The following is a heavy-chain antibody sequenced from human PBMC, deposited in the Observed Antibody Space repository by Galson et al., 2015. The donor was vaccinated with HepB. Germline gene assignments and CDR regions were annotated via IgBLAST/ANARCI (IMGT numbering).Heavy chain of an antibody. D-gene: IGHD4-17*01. J-gene: IGHJ6*02. V-gene: IGHV3-23*01. CDR3: AKVDQYTVTPRSTSMDV. Sequence: SLRLSCAASGFTFSSYAMSWVRQAPGKGLEWVSAISGSGGSTYYADSVKGRFTISRDNSKNTLYLQMNGLRAEDTAVYYCAKVDQYTVTPRSTSMDVWGQGTTVTVSS. CDR2: ISGSGGST. CDR1: GFTFSSYA.